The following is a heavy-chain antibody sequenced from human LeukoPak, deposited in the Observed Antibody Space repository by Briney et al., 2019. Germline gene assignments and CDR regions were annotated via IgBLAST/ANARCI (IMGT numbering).Heavy chain of an antibody. CDR2: IYHSGST. CDR1: GYSISSGYY. D-gene: IGHD5-18*01. CDR3: AKGAGGFSYYNWFDP. J-gene: IGHJ5*02. V-gene: IGHV4-38-2*02. Sequence: SETLSLTCTVSGYSISSGYYWGWIRQPPGKGLEWIGSIYHSGSTYYNPSLKSRVTISVDTSKNQFSLKLASVTAADTAIYYCAKGAGGFSYYNWFDPWGQGTLVTVSS.